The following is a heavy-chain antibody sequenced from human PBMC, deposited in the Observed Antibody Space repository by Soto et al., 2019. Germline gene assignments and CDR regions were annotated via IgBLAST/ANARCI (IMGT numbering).Heavy chain of an antibody. CDR3: AIDAIAFFDS. CDR2: SHDSGIT. V-gene: IGHV4-61*01. CDR1: GVSVSRGNSY. D-gene: IGHD2-15*01. Sequence: QVQLQESGPGLVDPSETLSLTCTVSGVSVSRGNSYWSWIRQPQGKGLAWIGYSHDSGITDYNPSLKSRVTISTDTSKIQFYLTLTYVTASYTATYYCAIDAIAFFDSWGQGTLVNVSS. J-gene: IGHJ4*02.